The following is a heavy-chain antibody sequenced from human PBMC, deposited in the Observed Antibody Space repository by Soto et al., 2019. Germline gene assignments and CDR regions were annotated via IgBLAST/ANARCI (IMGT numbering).Heavy chain of an antibody. J-gene: IGHJ3*02. CDR1: GGSISSYY. Sequence: QVQLQESGPGLVKPSETLSLTCTVSGGSISSYYWSWIRQPPGKGLEWIGYIYYSGSTNYNPSHRSRATLTVDPSKNHSSLKLPSVTAADTAVYYCARRYGWAFDIWGQGTMVTVSS. V-gene: IGHV4-59*08. D-gene: IGHD3-16*01. CDR2: IYYSGST. CDR3: ARRYGWAFDI.